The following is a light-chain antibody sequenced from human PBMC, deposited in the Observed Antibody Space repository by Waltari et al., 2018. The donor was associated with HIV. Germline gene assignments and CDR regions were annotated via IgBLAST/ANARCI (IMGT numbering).Light chain of an antibody. CDR2: LNRDGSH. J-gene: IGLJ3*02. V-gene: IGLV4-69*01. CDR3: QSWDNGVRV. CDR1: SGQSSYS. Sequence: QLALTQSPSASASLGASVRLTCTLSSGQSSYSIAWHQQQPEKGRRVLMRLNRDGSHTRGGGIADRFAGSASGAECYLTIASLQSEEEADYYCQSWDNGVRVFGGGTKLTVL.